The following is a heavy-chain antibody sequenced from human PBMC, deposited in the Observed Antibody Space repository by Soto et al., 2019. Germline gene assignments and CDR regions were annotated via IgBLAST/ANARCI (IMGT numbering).Heavy chain of an antibody. CDR3: ARSGFGYYYYYMDV. J-gene: IGHJ6*03. D-gene: IGHD3-10*01. CDR2: IYQTGTT. Sequence: PSETLSLTCTVSGGSISSSSYYWGWIRQPPGKGLEWIGSIYQTGTTYYNPSLKSRVTMSVDTSNHQFSLKLRSVTAADTAVYYCARSGFGYYYYYMDVWGKGTTVTVSS. V-gene: IGHV4-39*07. CDR1: GGSISSSSYY.